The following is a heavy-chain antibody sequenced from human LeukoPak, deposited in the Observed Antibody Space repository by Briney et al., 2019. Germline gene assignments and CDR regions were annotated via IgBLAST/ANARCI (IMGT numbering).Heavy chain of an antibody. CDR1: GFTVSSNY. V-gene: IGHV3-33*08. CDR2: IWYDRTNK. CDR3: VRDGGELEADGFDI. Sequence: SGGSLRLSCAASGFTVSSNYMSWVRQAPGKGLEWVAIIWYDRTNKKYVDSVKGRFTISRDNSKNTLYLQMNSLRAEDTAVYYCVRDGGELEADGFDIWGKGTMVTVSS. D-gene: IGHD2-21*01. J-gene: IGHJ3*02.